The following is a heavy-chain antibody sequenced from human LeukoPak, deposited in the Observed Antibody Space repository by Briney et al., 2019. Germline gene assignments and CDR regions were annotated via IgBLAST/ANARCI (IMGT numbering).Heavy chain of an antibody. CDR3: ARVGDSHKVVAGKDWFDP. CDR1: GYSFTSYW. Sequence: GEALKISCNGSGYSFTSYWIGWGRQMPGKGLEWMGIIYPGDSDTRYSPSFQGQVTISADKSITTAYLQWSSLKASDTAMYYCARVGDSHKVVAGKDWFDPWGKGTLVTVSS. J-gene: IGHJ5*02. CDR2: IYPGDSDT. D-gene: IGHD6-19*01. V-gene: IGHV5-51*01.